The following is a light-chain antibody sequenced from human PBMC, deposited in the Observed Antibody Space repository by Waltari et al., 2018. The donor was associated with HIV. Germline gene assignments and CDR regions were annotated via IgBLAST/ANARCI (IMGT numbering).Light chain of an antibody. V-gene: IGLV9-49*01. CDR3: GAGHGSGSKFVYV. CDR1: SGYSHYQ. CDR2: VGTGGIVG. J-gene: IGLJ1*01. Sequence: QPVLTQPPSASASLGASVTLTCTLSSGYSHYQVDWYQQRQGKGPRFVMRVGTGGIVGSKGDGVPDRFSVLGSGLNRYLTIKNIQEEDESDYHCGAGHGSGSKFVYVFGTGTKVTVL.